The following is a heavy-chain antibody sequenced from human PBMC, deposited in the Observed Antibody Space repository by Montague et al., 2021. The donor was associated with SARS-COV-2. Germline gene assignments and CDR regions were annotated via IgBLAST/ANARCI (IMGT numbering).Heavy chain of an antibody. J-gene: IGHJ3*01. D-gene: IGHD2-2*03. CDR3: ARKMDSSFDV. CDR1: GASLSSDSLS. Sequence: VSPGASLSSDSLSWHWLRQSPSRGLEWLASTYYRSKWYNDSAPSVSGRATVKPDTSRNQFSLHLDSVTPEDTALYFCARKMDSSFDVWGKGTMVIVSS. V-gene: IGHV6-1*01. CDR2: TYYRSKWYN.